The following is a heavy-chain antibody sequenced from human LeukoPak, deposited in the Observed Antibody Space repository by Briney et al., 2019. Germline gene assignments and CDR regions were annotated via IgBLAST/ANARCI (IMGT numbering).Heavy chain of an antibody. CDR1: GFTFSDYY. Sequence: GGSLRLSCAASGFTFSDYYMSWIRQAPGKGLDWVSYISSSSSYTNYADSVKGRFTISRDNAKNSLYLQMNSLRAEDTAVYYCARESYSSTGLDVWGKGTTVTVSS. V-gene: IGHV3-11*06. J-gene: IGHJ6*04. CDR3: ARESYSSTGLDV. CDR2: ISSSSSYT. D-gene: IGHD6-19*01.